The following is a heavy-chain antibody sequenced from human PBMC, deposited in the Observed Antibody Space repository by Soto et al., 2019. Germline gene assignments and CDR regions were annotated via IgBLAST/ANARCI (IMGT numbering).Heavy chain of an antibody. Sequence: ASVKVSCKASGYTFTSYGISWVRQAPGQGLEWMGWISAYNGNTNYAQKLQGRVTMTTDTSTSTAYMELRSLRSDDTAVYYCARDGKWPSIVGYFDLWGRGTLVTVSS. D-gene: IGHD5-12*01. J-gene: IGHJ2*01. CDR2: ISAYNGNT. V-gene: IGHV1-18*01. CDR1: GYTFTSYG. CDR3: ARDGKWPSIVGYFDL.